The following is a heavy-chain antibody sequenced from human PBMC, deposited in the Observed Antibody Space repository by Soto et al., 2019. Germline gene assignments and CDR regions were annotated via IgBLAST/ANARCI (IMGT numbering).Heavy chain of an antibody. CDR3: AKVNSIVGDGANDY. CDR1: GFTFTTYA. V-gene: IGHV3-23*01. D-gene: IGHD1-26*01. Sequence: EVQLLESGGGLVQPGGSLRLSCAASGFTFTTYAMSWVRQPPGKGLEWVSGISSSGDIPYYADSVKGRFTISRDQSKKTVYRKINSLRAEDTALYYCAKVNSIVGDGANDYWGRGPRVPVSP. CDR2: ISSSGDIP. J-gene: IGHJ4*02.